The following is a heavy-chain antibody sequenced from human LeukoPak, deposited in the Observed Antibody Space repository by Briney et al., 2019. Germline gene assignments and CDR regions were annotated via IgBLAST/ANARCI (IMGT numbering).Heavy chain of an antibody. CDR1: GFTFSSYA. V-gene: IGHV3-64*01. CDR2: ISSNGGST. Sequence: GGSLRLSCAASGFTFSSYAMHWVRQAPGKGLEYVSAISSNGGSTYYANSVKGRFTISRDNSKNTLYLQMNSLRAEDTAVYYCAKAPYYYDSSGYVHNWFDPWGQGTLVTVSS. J-gene: IGHJ5*02. CDR3: AKAPYYYDSSGYVHNWFDP. D-gene: IGHD3-22*01.